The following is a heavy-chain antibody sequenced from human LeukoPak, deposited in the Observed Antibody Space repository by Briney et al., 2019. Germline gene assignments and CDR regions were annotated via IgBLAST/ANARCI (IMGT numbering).Heavy chain of an antibody. CDR3: AKDHCSSTSCSFGD. CDR1: GFTFSSYG. D-gene: IGHD2-2*01. V-gene: IGHV3-30*18. Sequence: GGSLRLSCAASGFTFSSYGMHWVRQAPGKGLEWVAVISYDEKNKFYSDSVKGRVTISRDNSNNTLYLQMNSLRAEDTAVYYCAKDHCSSTSCSFGDWGQGTLVTVSS. CDR2: ISYDEKNK. J-gene: IGHJ4*02.